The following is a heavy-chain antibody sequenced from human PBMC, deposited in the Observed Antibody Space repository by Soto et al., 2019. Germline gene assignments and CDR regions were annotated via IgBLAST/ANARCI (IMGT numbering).Heavy chain of an antibody. D-gene: IGHD5-18*01. Sequence: AGSPRLSCAASGFTFSSSGMPWVRQAAGKGLEWVAVISYDGSNKYYADSVKGRFTISRDNSKNTLYLQMNSLRAEDTAVYYCAKGIQLWNYYYYGMDVWGQGTTVTGSS. CDR2: ISYDGSNK. CDR1: GFTFSSSG. J-gene: IGHJ6*02. V-gene: IGHV3-30*18. CDR3: AKGIQLWNYYYYGMDV.